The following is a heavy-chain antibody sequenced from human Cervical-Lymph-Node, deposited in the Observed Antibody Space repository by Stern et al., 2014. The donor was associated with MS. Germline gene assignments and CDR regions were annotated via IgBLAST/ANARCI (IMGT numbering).Heavy chain of an antibody. J-gene: IGHJ5*01. CDR3: ARGAYCGGDCYWGWFDS. CDR1: GDTFSDYS. CDR2: IIPIFGAA. D-gene: IGHD2-21*02. Sequence: VQLVQSGAEVKKPGSSVKVSCKASGDTFSDYSINWVRQAPGQGLEWMGGIIPIFGAAAYAQKFQGRVTITADESTTTAYMELSGLRSEDTAVYYCARGAYCGGDCYWGWFDSWGQGTLVTVSS. V-gene: IGHV1-69*01.